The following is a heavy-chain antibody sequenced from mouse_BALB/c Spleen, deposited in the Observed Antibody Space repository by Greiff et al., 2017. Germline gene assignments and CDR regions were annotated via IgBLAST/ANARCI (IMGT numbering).Heavy chain of an antibody. J-gene: IGHJ4*01. Sequence: EVQGVESGGGLVKPGGSLKLSCAASGFTFSSYAMSWVRQTPEKRLEWVASISSGSSTIYYADTVKGRFTISRDNPKNTLFLQMTSLRSEDTAMYYCARGYYAMDYWGQGTSVTVSS. CDR1: GFTFSSYA. V-gene: IGHV5-17*02. CDR2: ISSGSSTI. CDR3: ARGYYAMDY.